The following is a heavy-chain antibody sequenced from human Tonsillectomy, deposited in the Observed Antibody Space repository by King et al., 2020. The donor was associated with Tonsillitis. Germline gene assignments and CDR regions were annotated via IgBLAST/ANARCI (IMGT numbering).Heavy chain of an antibody. Sequence: VQLVESGGGVVRPGGSLRLSCAASGFTFGDYGMSWVRQAPGKGLEWVSGINWNGGGTGYADSVKGRFTISRDNAKNSLYLQMNSLRAEDTALYYCARSKSHYYYFGRDVWGQGTTVTVSS. V-gene: IGHV3-20*04. CDR2: INWNGGGT. CDR1: GFTFGDYG. J-gene: IGHJ6*02. CDR3: ARSKSHYYYFGRDV.